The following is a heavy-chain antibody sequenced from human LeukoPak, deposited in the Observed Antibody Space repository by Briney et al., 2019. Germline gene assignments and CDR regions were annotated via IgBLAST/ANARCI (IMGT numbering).Heavy chain of an antibody. V-gene: IGHV1-8*01. J-gene: IGHJ6*02. CDR1: GYTFTSYD. CDR2: MNPNRGNT. D-gene: IGHD3-10*01. Sequence: ASVKVSCKASGYTFTSYDINWVRQATGQGLEWMGWMNPNRGNTGYAQKFQGRFTMTRNTSISTAYMELSSLRSEDTAVYCCERFGYGSGRPPGSGMDVWGQGTTVTVSS. CDR3: ERFGYGSGRPPGSGMDV.